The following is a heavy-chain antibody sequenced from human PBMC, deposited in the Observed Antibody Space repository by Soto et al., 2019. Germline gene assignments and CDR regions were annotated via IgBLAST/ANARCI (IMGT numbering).Heavy chain of an antibody. CDR2: ISYDGSNK. CDR1: GFTFSSYG. V-gene: IGHV3-30*18. D-gene: IGHD6-19*01. CDR3: AKDRGSGWYRDAFDI. J-gene: IGHJ3*02. Sequence: GGSLRLSCAASGFTFSSYGMHWVRQAPGKGLEWVAVISYDGSNKYYADSVKGRFTISRDNSKNTLYLQMSSLRAEDTAVYYCAKDRGSGWYRDAFDIWGQGTMVTVSS.